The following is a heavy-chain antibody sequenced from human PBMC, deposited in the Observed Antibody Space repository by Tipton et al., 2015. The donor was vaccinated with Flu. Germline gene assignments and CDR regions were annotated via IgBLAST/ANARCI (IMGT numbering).Heavy chain of an antibody. D-gene: IGHD4-11*01. V-gene: IGHV4-34*01. Sequence: TLSLTCAVYGGSFSGYYWSWIRQPPGMGLEWIGEITHSGGTNYNPSLESRVTISVDTSKNQFSLKLTSVTAADTAVYYCARRDFSNYVSEPKNWFDPWGQGTLVTVSS. CDR3: ARRDFSNYVSEPKNWFDP. CDR1: GGSFSGYY. CDR2: ITHSGGT. J-gene: IGHJ5*02.